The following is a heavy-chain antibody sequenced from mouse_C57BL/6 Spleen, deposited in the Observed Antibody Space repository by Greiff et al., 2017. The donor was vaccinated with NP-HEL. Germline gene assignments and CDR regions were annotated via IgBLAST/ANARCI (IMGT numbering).Heavy chain of an antibody. J-gene: IGHJ2*01. CDR3: ARGFITTVVATGDYYFDY. D-gene: IGHD1-1*01. Sequence: QVQLQQSGPELVQPGASVKISCKASGYAFSSSWMNWVKQRPGKGLEWIGRIYPGDGDTNYNGTFKGTATLTAHKSSSTAYMQLSRLTSEDSAVYFCARGFITTVVATGDYYFDYWGQGTTLTVSS. V-gene: IGHV1-82*01. CDR1: GYAFSSSW. CDR2: IYPGDGDT.